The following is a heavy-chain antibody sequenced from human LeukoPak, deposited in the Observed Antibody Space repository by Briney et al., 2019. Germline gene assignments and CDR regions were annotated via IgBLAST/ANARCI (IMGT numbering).Heavy chain of an antibody. CDR1: GGSFSGYY. J-gene: IGHJ4*02. CDR2: INHSGST. Sequence: SETLSLTCAVYGGSFSGYYWSWIRQPPGKGLEWIGEINHSGSTNYNPSLKSRVTISVDTSKNQFSLKLSSVTAADTAVYYCARTYSGYDYGLPNFDYWGQGTLVTVSS. CDR3: ARTYSGYDYGLPNFDY. D-gene: IGHD5-12*01. V-gene: IGHV4-34*01.